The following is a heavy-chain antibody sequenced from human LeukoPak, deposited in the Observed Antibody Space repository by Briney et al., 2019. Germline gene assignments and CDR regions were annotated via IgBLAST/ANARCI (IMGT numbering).Heavy chain of an antibody. CDR3: AREVREGYCSSTSCGDWFDP. V-gene: IGHV1-8*02. J-gene: IGHJ5*02. CDR1: GYTFTGYY. D-gene: IGHD2-2*01. Sequence: ASVKVSCKASGYTFTGYYMHWVRQATGQGLEWMGWMNPNSGNTGYAQKFQGRVTMTRNTSISTAYMELSSLRSEDTAVYYCAREVREGYCSSTSCGDWFDPWGQGTLVTVSS. CDR2: MNPNSGNT.